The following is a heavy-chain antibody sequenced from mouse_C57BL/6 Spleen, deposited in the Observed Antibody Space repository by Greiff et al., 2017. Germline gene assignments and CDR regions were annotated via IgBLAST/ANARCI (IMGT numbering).Heavy chain of an antibody. CDR3: ARPITTVVGPSFDY. J-gene: IGHJ2*01. CDR2: INPSNGGT. D-gene: IGHD1-1*01. Sequence: QVQLQQPGTELVKPGASVKLSCKASGYTFTSYWMHWVKQRPGQGLEWIGNINPSNGGTNYNEKFKSKATLTVDKSSSTAYMKLSSLTSEDSAVYYCARPITTVVGPSFDYWGQGTTLTVSS. CDR1: GYTFTSYW. V-gene: IGHV1-53*01.